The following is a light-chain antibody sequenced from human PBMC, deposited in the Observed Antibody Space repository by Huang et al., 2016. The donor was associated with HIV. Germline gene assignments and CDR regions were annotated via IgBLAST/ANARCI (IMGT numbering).Light chain of an antibody. CDR1: QSVLYSSNNKNY. CDR3: QQYHSFPRT. Sequence: DIVMTQSPDSLAVSLGERATINCKSSQSVLYSSNNKNYLAWYQQKSGQPPKLLIYWASTRESGVPDRFSGSGSGTDVTLTIGSLQAEDVAVYYCQQYHSFPRTFGQGTKVEIK. J-gene: IGKJ1*01. CDR2: WAS. V-gene: IGKV4-1*01.